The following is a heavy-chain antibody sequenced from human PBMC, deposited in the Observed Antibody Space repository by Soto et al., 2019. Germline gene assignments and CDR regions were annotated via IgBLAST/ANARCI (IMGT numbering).Heavy chain of an antibody. CDR3: AVEYCSGGSCYSEWFDP. D-gene: IGHD2-15*01. V-gene: IGHV1-69*13. Sequence: ASVKVSCKASGGTFSSYAISWVRQAPGQGLEWMGGIIPIFGTANYAQKFQGRVTITADESTSTAYLELSSLRSEDTAVYYCAVEYCSGGSCYSEWFDPWGQGTLVTVSS. CDR2: IIPIFGTA. J-gene: IGHJ5*02. CDR1: GGTFSSYA.